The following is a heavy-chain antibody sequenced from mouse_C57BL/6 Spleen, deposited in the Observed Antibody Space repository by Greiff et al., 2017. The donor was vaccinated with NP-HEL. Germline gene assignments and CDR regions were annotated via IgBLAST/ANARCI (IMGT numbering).Heavy chain of an antibody. D-gene: IGHD2-4*01. V-gene: IGHV1-81*01. CDR1: GYTFTSYG. Sequence: VKLQQSGAELARPGASVKLSCKASGYTFTSYGISWVKQRTGQGLEWIGEIYPRSGNTYYNEKFKGKATLTADKSSSTAYMELRSLTSEDSAVYFCARYRYYDYAMDYWGQGTSVTVSS. J-gene: IGHJ4*01. CDR3: ARYRYYDYAMDY. CDR2: IYPRSGNT.